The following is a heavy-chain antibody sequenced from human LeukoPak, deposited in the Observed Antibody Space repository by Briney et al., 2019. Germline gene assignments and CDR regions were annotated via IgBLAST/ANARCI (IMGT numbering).Heavy chain of an antibody. J-gene: IGHJ1*01. CDR2: INHSGST. V-gene: IGHV4-34*01. CDR3: ASVVVAATRPSPKRQNGQYFQH. D-gene: IGHD2-15*01. Sequence: SETLSLTCAVYGGSFSGYYWSWLRQPPGKGLEWIGEINHSGSTNYNPSLKSRVTISVDTSKNQFSLKLSSVTAADTAVYYCASVVVAATRPSPKRQNGQYFQHWGQGTLVTVSS. CDR1: GGSFSGYY.